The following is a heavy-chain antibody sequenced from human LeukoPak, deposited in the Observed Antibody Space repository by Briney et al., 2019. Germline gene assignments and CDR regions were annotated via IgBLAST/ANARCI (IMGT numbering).Heavy chain of an antibody. J-gene: IGHJ4*02. D-gene: IGHD3-22*01. V-gene: IGHV3-7*03. Sequence: GGSLRLSCAASGFTFSSHWMSWVRQAPGKGLEWVANIKQDGSEKYYVDSVKGRFTISRDDAKNSLYLQMSSLRAEDTAVYYCAKTDSSDYSYYFDYWGQGTLVSVSS. CDR3: AKTDSSDYSYYFDY. CDR1: GFTFSSHW. CDR2: IKQDGSEK.